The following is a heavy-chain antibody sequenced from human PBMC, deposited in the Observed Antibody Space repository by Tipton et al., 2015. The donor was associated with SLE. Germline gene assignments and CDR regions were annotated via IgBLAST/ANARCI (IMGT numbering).Heavy chain of an antibody. D-gene: IGHD5-12*01. Sequence: TLSLTCTVSGDSISSSGYYWSWLRQHPGKGLEWIGYIFYNEGAWYNPSLKSRVAISIDTSKNQFSLRLSSVTAADTAVYYCARDKRVDDAFDIWGQGTMVTVSS. CDR1: GDSISSSGYY. CDR2: IFYNEGA. V-gene: IGHV4-31*03. J-gene: IGHJ3*02. CDR3: ARDKRVDDAFDI.